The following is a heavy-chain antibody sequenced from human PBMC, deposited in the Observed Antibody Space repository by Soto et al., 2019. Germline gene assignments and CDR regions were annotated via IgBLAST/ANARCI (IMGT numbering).Heavy chain of an antibody. J-gene: IGHJ5*02. CDR2: IYYSGST. CDR1: GGSISSYY. CDR3: ARSRWFDP. Sequence: SETLSLTCTVSGGSISSYYWSWIRQPPGKGLEWIAYIYYSGSTNYNPSLKSRVTISVDTSKNQFSLKLSSVTAADTAVYYCARSRWFDPWGQGTLVTVSS. V-gene: IGHV4-59*08.